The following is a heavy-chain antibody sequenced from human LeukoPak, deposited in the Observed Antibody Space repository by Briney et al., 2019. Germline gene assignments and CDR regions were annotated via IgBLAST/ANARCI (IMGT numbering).Heavy chain of an antibody. CDR1: GGSISSSSYY. D-gene: IGHD4-17*01. V-gene: IGHV4-39*01. J-gene: IGHJ4*02. CDR2: IYYSGST. Sequence: SETLPLTCTVSGGSISSSSYYWGWIRQPPGKGLEWIGSIYYSGSTYYNPSLKSRVTISVDTSKNQFSLKLSSVTAADTAVYYCARADYGDYVGLGYFDYWGQGTLVTVSS. CDR3: ARADYGDYVGLGYFDY.